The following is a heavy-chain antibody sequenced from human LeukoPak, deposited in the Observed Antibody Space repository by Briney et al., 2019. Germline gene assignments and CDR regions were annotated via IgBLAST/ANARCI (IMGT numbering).Heavy chain of an antibody. D-gene: IGHD4-23*01. V-gene: IGHV3-30-3*01. CDR3: ARDPNYGGNSFDY. CDR1: GXTFSSYA. Sequence: PGRSLRLSCAASGXTFSSYAVHWVRQAPGKGLEWVAVISYDGSNKYYADSVKGRFTISRDNSKNTVYLQMNSLRAEDTAVYYCARDPNYGGNSFDYWGQGTLVTVSS. CDR2: ISYDGSNK. J-gene: IGHJ4*02.